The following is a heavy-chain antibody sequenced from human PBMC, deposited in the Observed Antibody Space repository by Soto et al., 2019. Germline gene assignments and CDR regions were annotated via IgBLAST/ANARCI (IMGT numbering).Heavy chain of an antibody. D-gene: IGHD3-22*01. CDR1: GFTFSTYS. Sequence: EVQLVESGGGLVKPGGSLRLSCAASGFTFSTYSMSWVRQAPGKGLEWVSSISSSSSYIYYADSVKGRFTISRDNAKNSLYLKMTGLRAEDTAVYYCARYDSSGYYWPYYYYGMDVWGQGTTVTVSS. CDR3: ARYDSSGYYWPYYYYGMDV. CDR2: ISSSSSYI. J-gene: IGHJ6*02. V-gene: IGHV3-21*01.